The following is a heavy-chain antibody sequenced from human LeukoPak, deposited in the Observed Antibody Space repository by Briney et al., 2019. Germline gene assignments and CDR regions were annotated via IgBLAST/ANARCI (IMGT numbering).Heavy chain of an antibody. CDR1: GYTFTSYY. J-gene: IGHJ3*02. CDR2: INPSGGST. V-gene: IGHV1-46*01. CDR3: ARDGDRVPGLAAFDI. Sequence: ASVKVSCKASGYTFTSYYMHWVRQAPGQGLEWMGIINPSGGSTSYAQKFQGRVTMTTDTSTSTAYMELRSLRSDDAAVYYCARDGDRVPGLAAFDIWGQGTMVTVSS.